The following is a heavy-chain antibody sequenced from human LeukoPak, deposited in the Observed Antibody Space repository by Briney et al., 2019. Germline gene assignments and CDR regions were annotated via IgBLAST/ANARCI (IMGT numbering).Heavy chain of an antibody. CDR2: ISYDGSNT. Sequence: GGSLRLSRAASGFTFNYYAMHWVRQAPGKGLGWASFISYDGSNTYYTDSVKGRFTISRDNSKNTLYLQMNSLRAEDTAVYYCARESTLNPDSGFFDSWGQGTLVTVSS. CDR1: GFTFNYYA. V-gene: IGHV3-30-3*01. D-gene: IGHD5-12*01. J-gene: IGHJ4*02. CDR3: ARESTLNPDSGFFDS.